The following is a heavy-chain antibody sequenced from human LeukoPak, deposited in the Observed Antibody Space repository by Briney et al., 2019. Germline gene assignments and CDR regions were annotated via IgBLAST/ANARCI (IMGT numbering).Heavy chain of an antibody. CDR2: IYASGIS. V-gene: IGHV4-61*02. CDR3: AREFDS. Sequence: SETLSLTCTVSGDSITSGSYYWSWIRQPAGKGLEWIGRIYASGISNYNPSLKSRDTMSIDTSKNQFSLNLGSVTATDTAIYYCAREFDSWGQGTLVTVSS. J-gene: IGHJ4*02. CDR1: GDSITSGSYY.